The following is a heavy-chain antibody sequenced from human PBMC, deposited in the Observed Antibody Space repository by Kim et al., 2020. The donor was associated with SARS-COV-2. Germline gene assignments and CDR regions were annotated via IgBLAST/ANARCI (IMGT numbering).Heavy chain of an antibody. V-gene: IGHV4-38-2*02. CDR2: IYHSGST. CDR3: ARVGRYDSSGS. CDR1: GYSISSSYY. J-gene: IGHJ5*02. Sequence: SETLSLTCTVSGYSISSSYYWGWIRQPPGKGLEWVGTIYHSGSTYYNPSLKSRLTISVDTSKNQFSLKLSSVTAADTAVYYCARVGRYDSSGSWGQGTPVTVSS. D-gene: IGHD3-22*01.